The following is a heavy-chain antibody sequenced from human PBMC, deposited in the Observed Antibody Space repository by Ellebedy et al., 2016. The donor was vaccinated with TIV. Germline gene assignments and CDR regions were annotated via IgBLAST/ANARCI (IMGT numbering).Heavy chain of an antibody. Sequence: SETLSLTCTVSGDSISSYYWSWIRQPPGKGLEWIGSIYYSGSTYYNPSLKSRVTISVDTSKNQFSLKLSSVTAADTAVYYCARDKGYCSGGSCYSHYYYGMDVWGQGTTVTVSS. J-gene: IGHJ6*02. V-gene: IGHV4-59*12. CDR2: IYYSGST. CDR3: ARDKGYCSGGSCYSHYYYGMDV. CDR1: GDSISSYY. D-gene: IGHD2-15*01.